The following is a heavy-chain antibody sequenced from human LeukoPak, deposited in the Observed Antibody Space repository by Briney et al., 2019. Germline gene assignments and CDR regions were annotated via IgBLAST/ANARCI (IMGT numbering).Heavy chain of an antibody. D-gene: IGHD1-26*01. CDR1: GGSISSYY. CDR3: ARKGSGTYSPFDY. J-gene: IGHJ4*02. Sequence: SETLSLTCTVSGGSISSYYWSWIRQPPGKGLEWIGYLYYSGSAKYNPSLKSRVTISVDTSENHFSLKLSSATAADTAVYYCARKGSGTYSPFDYWGPGTLVTVSS. V-gene: IGHV4-59*01. CDR2: LYYSGSA.